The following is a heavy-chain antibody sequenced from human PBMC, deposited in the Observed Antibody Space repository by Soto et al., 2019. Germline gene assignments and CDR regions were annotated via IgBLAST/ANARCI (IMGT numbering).Heavy chain of an antibody. CDR1: GGSFSGYY. V-gene: IGHV4-34*01. D-gene: IGHD3-3*01. J-gene: IGHJ4*02. Sequence: SETLSLTCAVYGGSFSGYYWSWIRQPPGKGLEWIGEINHSGSTNYNPSLKSRVTISVDTSKNQFSLKLSSVTAADTAVYYCARGLTGNYDFWSGNDYWGQGTLVTVSS. CDR2: INHSGST. CDR3: ARGLTGNYDFWSGNDY.